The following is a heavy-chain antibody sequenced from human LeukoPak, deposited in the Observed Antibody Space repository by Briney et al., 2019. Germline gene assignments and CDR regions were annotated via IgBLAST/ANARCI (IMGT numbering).Heavy chain of an antibody. D-gene: IGHD6-6*01. Sequence: SETLSLTCAVYGGSFSGYYWSWIRQPPGKGLEWIGEINHSGSTNYNPSLKSRVTISVDTSKNQFSLKLSSVTAADTAVYYCARVPIEYSSSSEIDYFDYWGQGTLVIVSS. CDR3: ARVPIEYSSSSEIDYFDY. J-gene: IGHJ4*02. V-gene: IGHV4-34*01. CDR1: GGSFSGYY. CDR2: INHSGST.